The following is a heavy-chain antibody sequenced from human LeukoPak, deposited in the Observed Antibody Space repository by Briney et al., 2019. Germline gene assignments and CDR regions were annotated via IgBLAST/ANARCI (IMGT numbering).Heavy chain of an antibody. D-gene: IGHD5-24*01. V-gene: IGHV4-4*07. CDR2: IYTSGST. J-gene: IGHJ3*02. Sequence: SETLSLTCTVSGGSISSYYRSWIRQPAGKGLEWIGRIYTSGSTNYNPSLKSRVTMSVDTSKNQFSLKLSSVTAADTAVYYCAREGSITSGPHDAFDIWGQGTMVTVSS. CDR1: GGSISSYY. CDR3: AREGSITSGPHDAFDI.